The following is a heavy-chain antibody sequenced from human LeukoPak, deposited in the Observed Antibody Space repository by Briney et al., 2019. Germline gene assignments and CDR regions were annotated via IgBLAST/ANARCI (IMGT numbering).Heavy chain of an antibody. CDR2: IYSGGST. D-gene: IGHD5-18*01. CDR1: GFTFSSYA. Sequence: PGGSLRLSCAASGFTFSSYAMSWVRQAPGQGLEWVSVIYSGGSTYYADSVKGRFTISRDNSKNTLYLQMNSLRAEDTAVYYCARPSGYSYGPYGMDVWGQETTVTVSS. V-gene: IGHV3-66*04. J-gene: IGHJ6*02. CDR3: ARPSGYSYGPYGMDV.